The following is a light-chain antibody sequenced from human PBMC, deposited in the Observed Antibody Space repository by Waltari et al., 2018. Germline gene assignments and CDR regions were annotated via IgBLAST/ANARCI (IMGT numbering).Light chain of an antibody. CDR1: STDVGYSDY. V-gene: IGLV2-14*03. Sequence: QSALTQPASVSGSPGQSITISCAGSSTDVGYSDYVSWYQQYPDHVPKLLIHDGSKRPAGISPRFSGSKSGNTASLTISGLQADDEADYYCSAHTITLHVVFGGGTKVTVL. CDR2: DGS. J-gene: IGLJ2*01. CDR3: SAHTITLHVV.